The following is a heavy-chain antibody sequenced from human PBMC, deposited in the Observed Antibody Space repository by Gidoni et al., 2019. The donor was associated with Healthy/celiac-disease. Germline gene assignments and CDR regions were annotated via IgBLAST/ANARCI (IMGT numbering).Heavy chain of an antibody. D-gene: IGHD4-17*01. Sequence: EVQLVESGGGLVKPGGSLRLSCAASGFTFSSYSMNWVRQAPGKGLEWVSSISSSSSYIYYADSVKGRFTISRDNAKNSLYLQMNSLRAEDTAVYYCAIDYGDYPGAFDYWGQGTLVTVSS. CDR2: ISSSSSYI. V-gene: IGHV3-21*01. CDR1: GFTFSSYS. CDR3: AIDYGDYPGAFDY. J-gene: IGHJ4*02.